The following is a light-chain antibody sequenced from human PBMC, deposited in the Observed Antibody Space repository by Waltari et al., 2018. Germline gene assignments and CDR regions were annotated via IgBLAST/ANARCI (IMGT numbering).Light chain of an antibody. CDR3: QQAFVEVS. CDR2: GAS. CDR1: QSIVNW. V-gene: IGKV1-12*01. J-gene: IGKJ4*01. Sequence: GDRVTITCRASQSIVNWLAWYQQRPGKAPKLLIYGASNLQGGVPSRFSGSGSGTDFTLTINNLQPEDFATYYCQQAFVEVSFAGGTRVEIK.